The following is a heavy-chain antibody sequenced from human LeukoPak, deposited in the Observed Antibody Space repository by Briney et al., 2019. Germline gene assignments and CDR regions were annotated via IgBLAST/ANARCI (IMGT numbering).Heavy chain of an antibody. D-gene: IGHD3-10*01. CDR1: GFTLSSYA. V-gene: IGHV3-23*01. J-gene: IGHJ4*02. Sequence: GGSLTLSCAVSGFTLSSYAKSWVRQSREGGREWLSGISGGATSTDYADSVRGRFSISRDNFKNTVSLQMSSLRAEDTATYYCAKGTDYYGSGGHFDFWGQGALVTVSS. CDR3: AKGTDYYGSGGHFDF. CDR2: ISGGATST.